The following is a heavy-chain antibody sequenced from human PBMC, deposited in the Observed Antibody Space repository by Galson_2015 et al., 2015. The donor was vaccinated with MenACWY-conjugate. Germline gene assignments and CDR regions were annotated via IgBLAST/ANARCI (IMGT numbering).Heavy chain of an antibody. CDR1: GFTFSSYS. J-gene: IGHJ6*02. CDR3: ARDGLRYYEFWSGYYPYYYYGMDV. CDR2: ISSSSSYI. D-gene: IGHD3-3*01. V-gene: IGHV3-21*01. Sequence: SLRLSCAASGFTFSSYSMNWVRQAPGKGLEWVSSISSSSSYIYYADSVKGRFTISRDNAKNSLHLQMNSLRAEDTAVYYCARDGLRYYEFWSGYYPYYYYGMDVWGQGTTVTVSS.